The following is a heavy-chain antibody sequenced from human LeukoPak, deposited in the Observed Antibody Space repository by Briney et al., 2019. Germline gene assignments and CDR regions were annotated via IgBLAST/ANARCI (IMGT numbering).Heavy chain of an antibody. CDR1: GGSISSYY. V-gene: IGHV4-59*12. Sequence: SETLSLTCTVSGGSISSYYWSWIRQPPGKGLEWIGYIYYSGSTNYNPSLKSRVTISVDTSKNQFSLKLSSVTAADTAVYYCARDIAAADNWFDPWGQGTLVTVSS. CDR3: ARDIAAADNWFDP. J-gene: IGHJ5*02. CDR2: IYYSGST. D-gene: IGHD6-13*01.